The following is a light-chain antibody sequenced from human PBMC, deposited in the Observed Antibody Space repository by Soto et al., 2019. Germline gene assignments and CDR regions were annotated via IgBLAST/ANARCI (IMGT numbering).Light chain of an antibody. J-gene: IGKJ1*01. V-gene: IGKV3-15*01. CDR3: QEYNGRSS. Sequence: EGVTTQSPATLSVSPGERATLSCRASQNVGGDLAWYQQKPGQAPRLLIYRTSTRANGTPVRFSGSGSGTEFTLIIGSLQSEDFAVYYCQEYNGRSSFGQGTKVEMK. CDR2: RTS. CDR1: QNVGGD.